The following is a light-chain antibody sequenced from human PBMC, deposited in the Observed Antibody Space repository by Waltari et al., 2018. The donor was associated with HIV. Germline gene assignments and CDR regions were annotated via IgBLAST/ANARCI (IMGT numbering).Light chain of an antibody. V-gene: IGLV2-14*01. Sequence: QSALTQPASVSGSPGQSITISCTGTSSDVGGFNYVSWYQPHPGKAPKLMIYEVSNRPSGVSNRFSGSKSGNTASLTISGLQAEDEADYYCSSYTSSSTPLVFGGGTKLTVL. CDR3: SSYTSSSTPLV. J-gene: IGLJ3*02. CDR1: SSDVGGFNY. CDR2: EVS.